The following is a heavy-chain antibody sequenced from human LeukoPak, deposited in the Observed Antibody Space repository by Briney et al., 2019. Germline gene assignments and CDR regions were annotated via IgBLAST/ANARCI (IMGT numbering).Heavy chain of an antibody. CDR2: ISYDGSNK. V-gene: IGHV3-30*04. CDR3: ARPYGDRGAYYMDV. D-gene: IGHD4-17*01. CDR1: GFTFSSYA. Sequence: HPGGSLRLSCAASGFTFSSYAMHWVRQAPGKGLEWVAVISYDGSNKYYADSVKGRFTISRDNSKNTLYLQMNSLRAEDTTVYYCARPYGDRGAYYMDVWGKGTTVTISS. J-gene: IGHJ6*03.